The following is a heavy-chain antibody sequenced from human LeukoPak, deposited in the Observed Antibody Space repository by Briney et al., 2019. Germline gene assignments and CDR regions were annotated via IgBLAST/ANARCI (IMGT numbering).Heavy chain of an antibody. D-gene: IGHD4-23*01. V-gene: IGHV3-66*01. Sequence: GGSLRLSCAVSEFTVDGNHMSWVRQAPGKGLEWVSVIYNDGRTYYADSVRDRFTISRDNSKNTLDLQLNRLRVEDTAVYYCASFGGNSLTRMWGQGAMVIVSS. J-gene: IGHJ3*01. CDR2: IYNDGRT. CDR3: ASFGGNSLTRM. CDR1: EFTVDGNH.